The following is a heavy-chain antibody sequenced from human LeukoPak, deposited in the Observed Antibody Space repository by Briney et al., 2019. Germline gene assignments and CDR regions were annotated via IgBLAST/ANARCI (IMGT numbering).Heavy chain of an antibody. J-gene: IGHJ4*02. Sequence: PGGSLRLSCAASGFTFDDYTMHWVRQAPGKGLEWVSGISWNSGSIGYADSVKGRFAISRDKSNNTLYLQMNSLRAEDTAVYYCAKDNGATGFTYFDYWGQGTLVTVSS. D-gene: IGHD1-26*01. CDR3: AKDNGATGFTYFDY. CDR1: GFTFDDYT. CDR2: ISWNSGSI. V-gene: IGHV3-9*01.